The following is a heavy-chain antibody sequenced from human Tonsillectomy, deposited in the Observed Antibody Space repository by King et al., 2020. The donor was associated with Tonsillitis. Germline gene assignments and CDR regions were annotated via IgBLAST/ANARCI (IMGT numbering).Heavy chain of an antibody. V-gene: IGHV3-30*18. CDR1: GFTFSSYG. CDR3: AKEGYYGSGRYIAYGAFDI. Sequence: VQLVESGGGVVQPGRSLRLSCAASGFTFSSYGMHWVRQAPGKGLEWVAVISYDGSNKYYADSVKGRFTISRDNSKNTLYLQMNSLRAEDTAVYYCAKEGYYGSGRYIAYGAFDIWGQGTMVTVSS. CDR2: ISYDGSNK. J-gene: IGHJ3*02. D-gene: IGHD3-10*01.